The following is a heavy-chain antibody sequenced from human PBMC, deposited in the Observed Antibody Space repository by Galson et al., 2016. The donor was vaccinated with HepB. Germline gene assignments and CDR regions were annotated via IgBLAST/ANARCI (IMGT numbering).Heavy chain of an antibody. CDR2: FNPEDGET. J-gene: IGHJ6*02. CDR1: GHTLTEFC. Sequence: SVKVSCKVSGHTLTEFCIHWVRQAPGKGLEWMGGFNPEDGETIYAHEFQGRVTMTEDTSTDTAYMELSGLRSEDTAVYYCAGVGTSMGYSYYGMDVWGQGTMVTVSS. V-gene: IGHV1-24*01. CDR3: AGVGTSMGYSYYGMDV. D-gene: IGHD2-21*01.